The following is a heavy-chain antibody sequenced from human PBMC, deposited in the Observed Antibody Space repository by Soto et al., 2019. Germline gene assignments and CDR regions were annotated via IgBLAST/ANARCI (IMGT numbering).Heavy chain of an antibody. CDR2: VSGSGGVT. CDR3: AAPPVNSYDAKWGRWFDP. Sequence: PGGSLRLSCVVSGLTFSGYAMSCVRQALGKGLEWVAAVSGSGGVTYYADSVRGRFTISRDNSKNTLYLQMSSLRAEDTAVYYCAAPPVNSYDAKWGRWFDPWGQGTLVTVSS. CDR1: GLTFSGYA. J-gene: IGHJ5*02. V-gene: IGHV3-23*01. D-gene: IGHD3-22*01.